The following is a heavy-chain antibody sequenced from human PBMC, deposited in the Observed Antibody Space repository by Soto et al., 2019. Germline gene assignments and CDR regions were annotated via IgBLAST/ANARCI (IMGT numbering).Heavy chain of an antibody. V-gene: IGHV1-2*04. Sequence: ASVKVSCKASGYSFTGSHMHLVRQAPGQGLEWMGWINPNSGGTNYAQKFQGWVTMTRDTSISTAYMELSRLRSDDTAVCYCARDRYSSSWYDVYYYYYGMDVWGQGTTVTVSS. CDR2: INPNSGGT. J-gene: IGHJ6*02. D-gene: IGHD6-13*01. CDR3: ARDRYSSSWYDVYYYYYGMDV. CDR1: GYSFTGSH.